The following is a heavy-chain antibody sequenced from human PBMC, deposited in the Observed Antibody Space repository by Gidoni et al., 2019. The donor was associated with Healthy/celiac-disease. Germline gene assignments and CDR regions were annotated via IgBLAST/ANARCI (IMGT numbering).Heavy chain of an antibody. V-gene: IGHV4-39*01. D-gene: IGHD3-10*01. CDR1: GGSISSRSYY. Sequence: QLQLQESGPGLVKPSETLSLTCTVSGGSISSRSYYWGWIRQPPGKGLEWIGSIYYSGSTYYNPSLKSRVTISVDTSKNQFSLKLSSVTAADTAVYYCARPLWFGELFYWGQGTLVTVSS. CDR2: IYYSGST. J-gene: IGHJ4*02. CDR3: ARPLWFGELFY.